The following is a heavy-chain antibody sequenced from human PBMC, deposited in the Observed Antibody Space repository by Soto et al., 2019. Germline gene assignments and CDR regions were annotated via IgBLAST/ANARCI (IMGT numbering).Heavy chain of an antibody. CDR1: GGTFSSYA. V-gene: IGHV1-69*12. CDR3: AREGRGAMGQNWFDP. Sequence: QVQLVQSGAEVKKPGSSVKVSCKASGGTFSSYAISWVRQAPGQGLEWMGGIIPIFGTANYAQKFQGRVTITADESTSTAYMELSSLRSEETAVYYCAREGRGAMGQNWFDPWGQGTLVTVSS. CDR2: IIPIFGTA. D-gene: IGHD3-16*01. J-gene: IGHJ5*02.